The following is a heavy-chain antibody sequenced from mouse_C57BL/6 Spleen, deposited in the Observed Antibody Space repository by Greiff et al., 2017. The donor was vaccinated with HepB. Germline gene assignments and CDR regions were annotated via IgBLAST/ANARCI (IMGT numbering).Heavy chain of an antibody. CDR2: IYPGNSDT. CDR3: TRQESLFSNYYGSSYRYYFDY. CDR1: GYTFTSYW. D-gene: IGHD1-1*01. V-gene: IGHV1-5*01. Sequence: EVQLQQSGTVLARPGASVKMSCKTSGYTFTSYWMHWVKQRPGQGLEWIGAIYPGNSDTSYNQKFKGKAKLTAVTSASTAYMELSSLTNEDSAVYYCTRQESLFSNYYGSSYRYYFDYWGQGTTLTVSS. J-gene: IGHJ2*01.